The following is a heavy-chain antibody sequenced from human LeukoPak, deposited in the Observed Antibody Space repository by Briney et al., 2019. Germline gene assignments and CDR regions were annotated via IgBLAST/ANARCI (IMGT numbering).Heavy chain of an antibody. CDR3: ARGGGRYCSSSSCYSYGMDV. CDR2: IIPIFGTA. CDR1: GGTFSSYA. Sequence: SVKVSCKASGGTFSSYAISWVRQAPGQGLEWMGGIIPIFGTANYAQKFQGRVTITADESTSTAYMELSSLRSEDTAVYYCARGGGRYCSSSSCYSYGMDVWGKGTTVTVSS. D-gene: IGHD2-2*01. V-gene: IGHV1-69*13. J-gene: IGHJ6*04.